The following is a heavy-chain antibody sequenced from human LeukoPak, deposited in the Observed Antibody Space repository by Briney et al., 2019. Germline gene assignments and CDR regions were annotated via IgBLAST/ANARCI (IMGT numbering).Heavy chain of an antibody. CDR3: ARDWGVGSRYSYGQGTFDY. J-gene: IGHJ4*02. D-gene: IGHD5-18*01. CDR1: GFTFSSYW. Sequence: GGSLRLSCAASGFTFSSYWMSWVRQAPGKGLEWVANIKQDGSEKYYVDSVKGRFTISRDNAKNSLYLQMNSLRAEDTAVYYCARDWGVGSRYSYGQGTFDYWGQGTLVTVSS. CDR2: IKQDGSEK. V-gene: IGHV3-7*01.